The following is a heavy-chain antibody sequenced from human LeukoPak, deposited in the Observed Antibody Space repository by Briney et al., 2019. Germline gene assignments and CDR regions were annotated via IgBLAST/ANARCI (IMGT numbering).Heavy chain of an antibody. V-gene: IGHV4-34*01. CDR3: ASQSKAYSSSWYSGYYYYGMDV. J-gene: IGHJ6*02. D-gene: IGHD6-13*01. CDR2: INHSGST. Sequence: SETLSLICAVYGGSFSGYYWSWIRQPPGKGLEWIGEINHSGSTNYNPSLKSRVTITVHTSKTQFSLRLSSVTAADMAVYYCASQSKAYSSSWYSGYYYYGMDVWGQGTTVTVSS. CDR1: GGSFSGYY.